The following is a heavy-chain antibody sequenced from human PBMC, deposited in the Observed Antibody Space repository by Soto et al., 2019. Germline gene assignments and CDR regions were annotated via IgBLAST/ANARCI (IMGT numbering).Heavy chain of an antibody. CDR1: GYTFMTYA. CDR3: ARVRMLWYGELSH. V-gene: IGHV1-3*01. J-gene: IGHJ4*02. D-gene: IGHD3-10*01. Sequence: QVQLVQSGAEVKKPGASVKISCKTSGYTFMTYALPWVRQAPGQRPEWMGWINPGNGNTEYSQKLQGRVTITRDTSARTVFMEVANMTSEDTAVYYCARVRMLWYGELSHWGQGTQVIVSA. CDR2: INPGNGNT.